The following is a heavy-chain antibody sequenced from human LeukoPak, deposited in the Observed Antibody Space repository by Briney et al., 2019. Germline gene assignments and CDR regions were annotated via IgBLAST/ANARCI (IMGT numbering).Heavy chain of an antibody. J-gene: IGHJ4*02. CDR1: GFTFDDYG. Sequence: GGSLRLSCAASGFTFDDYGMSWVRQAPGKGLEWVSGINWNGGSTGYADSVKGRFTISRDNAKNSLYLQMNSLRAEDTALYYCARAMVRGWIPSYYFDYWGQGTLVTVSS. CDR3: ARAMVRGWIPSYYFDY. V-gene: IGHV3-20*04. D-gene: IGHD3-10*01. CDR2: INWNGGST.